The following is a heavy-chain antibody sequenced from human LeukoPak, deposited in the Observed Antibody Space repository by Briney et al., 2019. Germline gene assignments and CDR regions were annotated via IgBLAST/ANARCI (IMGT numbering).Heavy chain of an antibody. CDR3: ASTRYPLDY. V-gene: IGHV4-61*02. CDR1: GGSIYSGSYY. Sequence: SETLSLTCTVSGGSIYSGSYYWSWIRQPAGKGLEWIGRIYTSGSTNYNPSLKSRVTISVDTSKNQFSLKLSSVTAADTAVYYCASTRYPLDYWGQGTLVTVSS. J-gene: IGHJ4*02. CDR2: IYTSGST. D-gene: IGHD1-1*01.